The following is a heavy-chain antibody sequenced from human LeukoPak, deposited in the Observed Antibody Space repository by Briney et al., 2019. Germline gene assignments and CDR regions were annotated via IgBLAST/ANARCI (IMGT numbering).Heavy chain of an antibody. V-gene: IGHV3-23*01. Sequence: GGSLRLSCAASGFTFSSYAMSWVRQAPGKGLEWVSAISGSGGSTYYADSVKGRFTISRDNSKNTLYLQMNSLRAEDTAVYYCARDPPAAQGYYYYMDVWGKGTTVTVSS. CDR2: ISGSGGST. CDR1: GFTFSSYA. D-gene: IGHD2-15*01. CDR3: ARDPPAAQGYYYYMDV. J-gene: IGHJ6*03.